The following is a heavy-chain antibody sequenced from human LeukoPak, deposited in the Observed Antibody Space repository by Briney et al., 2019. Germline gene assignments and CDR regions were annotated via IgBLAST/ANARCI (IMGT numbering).Heavy chain of an antibody. CDR1: GFTFDDYA. CDR2: ISWNSGSI. J-gene: IGHJ4*02. D-gene: IGHD5-24*01. V-gene: IGHV3-9*01. CDR3: AKDIGEMATTYFDY. Sequence: PGRSLRLSCAASGFTFDDYAMHWVRQAPGKGLEWVSGISWNSGSIGYADSVKGRFTISRDNAKNSLYLQMNSLRAEDTALYYCAKDIGEMATTYFDYWGQGTLVTVSS.